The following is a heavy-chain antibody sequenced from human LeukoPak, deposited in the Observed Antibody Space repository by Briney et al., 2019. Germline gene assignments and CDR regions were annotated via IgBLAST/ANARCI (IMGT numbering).Heavy chain of an antibody. V-gene: IGHV3-33*01. Sequence: PGGSLRLSCEASGFIFTKYGMHWVRQAPGKGLKWVAIIWHDGSQKQYADSVKGRFTISRDDSENMLYLEMNSLRAEDTAVYYCGRVGYSGNLVPIDYWGQGTLVTVSS. CDR1: GFIFTKYG. CDR2: IWHDGSQK. J-gene: IGHJ4*02. D-gene: IGHD4-23*01. CDR3: GRVGYSGNLVPIDY.